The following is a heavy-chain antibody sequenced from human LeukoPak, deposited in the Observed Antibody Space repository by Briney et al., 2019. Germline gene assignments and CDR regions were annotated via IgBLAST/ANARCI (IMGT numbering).Heavy chain of an antibody. Sequence: GESLKISCKGSGYSFSSYWIAWVRQMPGKGLEWMGIINPGDSDTRYSPSFQGQVTISADKSVTTAYLQWSSLKASDTAMYYCAKSRSSNHSIMDVFGKGTTVTVSS. D-gene: IGHD1-14*01. CDR1: GYSFSSYW. CDR3: AKSRSSNHSIMDV. CDR2: INPGDSDT. J-gene: IGHJ6*04. V-gene: IGHV5-51*01.